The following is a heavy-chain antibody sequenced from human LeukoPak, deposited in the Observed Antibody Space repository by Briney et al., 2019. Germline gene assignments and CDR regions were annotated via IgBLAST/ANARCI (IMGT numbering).Heavy chain of an antibody. V-gene: IGHV4-59*01. J-gene: IGHJ4*02. CDR1: GGSISSYY. CDR3: AREGFSSGSYRFDY. CDR2: IYYSGST. Sequence: SETLSLTCSVSGGSISSYYWSWIRQPPGKGLEWIGYIYYSGSTNYNPSLRSRVTISVDTSKNQFSLKLSSVTAADTAVYYCAREGFSSGSYRFDYWGQGTLATVSS. D-gene: IGHD3-10*01.